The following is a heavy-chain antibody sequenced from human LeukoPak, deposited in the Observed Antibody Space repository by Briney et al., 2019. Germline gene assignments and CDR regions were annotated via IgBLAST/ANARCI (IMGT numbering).Heavy chain of an antibody. Sequence: GGSLRLSCAVSGFNFSTYNMNWVRQAPGKGLEWVSYISTSSRTIYYADSVKGRFTIFRDNAKNSLYLQMNSLRAEDTAVYYCARDGYDFWSDYPTTLDYWGQGTLVTVSS. CDR1: GFNFSTYN. J-gene: IGHJ4*02. CDR3: ARDGYDFWSDYPTTLDY. CDR2: ISTSSRTI. V-gene: IGHV3-48*01. D-gene: IGHD3-3*01.